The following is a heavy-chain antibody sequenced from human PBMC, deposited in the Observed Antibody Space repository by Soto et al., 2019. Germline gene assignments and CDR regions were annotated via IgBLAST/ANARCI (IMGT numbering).Heavy chain of an antibody. D-gene: IGHD3-10*01. J-gene: IGHJ6*02. CDR3: ARVSGIYYYGMDV. CDR2: INHSGST. CDR1: GGSFSGYY. V-gene: IGHV4-34*01. Sequence: PSETLSLTCAVYGGSFSGYYWSWIRRPPGKGLEWIGEINHSGSTNYNPSLKSRVTISVDTSKNQFSLKLSSVTAADTAVYYCARVSGIYYYGMDVWGQGTTVTVSS.